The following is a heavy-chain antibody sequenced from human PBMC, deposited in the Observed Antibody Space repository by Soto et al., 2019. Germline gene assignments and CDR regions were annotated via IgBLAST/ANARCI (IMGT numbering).Heavy chain of an antibody. CDR3: AKASAVARKPFDY. J-gene: IGHJ4*02. V-gene: IGHV3-23*01. CDR1: GVTFSSYA. D-gene: IGHD6-19*01. Sequence: PGGSLRLSCAASGVTFSSYAMSWVRQAPGKGLEWVSAISGSGGSTYYADSVKGRFTISRDNSKNTLYLQMNSLRAEDTAVYYCAKASAVARKPFDYWGQGTLVTVSS. CDR2: ISGSGGST.